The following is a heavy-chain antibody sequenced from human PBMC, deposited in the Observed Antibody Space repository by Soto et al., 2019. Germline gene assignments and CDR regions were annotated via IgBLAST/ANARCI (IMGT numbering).Heavy chain of an antibody. Sequence: EVHLLESGGGLVQPGRSLRLSCAASGFTFSSYTMSWVRQGPGKGLEWVSAIVGSGASTYYADSLKGRFTISRDNSMNTLYLQMNSLRAEDTAVYYCAKENYASGRAIDYWGQGTLVTVSS. J-gene: IGHJ4*02. CDR2: IVGSGAST. V-gene: IGHV3-23*01. CDR1: GFTFSSYT. D-gene: IGHD3-10*01. CDR3: AKENYASGRAIDY.